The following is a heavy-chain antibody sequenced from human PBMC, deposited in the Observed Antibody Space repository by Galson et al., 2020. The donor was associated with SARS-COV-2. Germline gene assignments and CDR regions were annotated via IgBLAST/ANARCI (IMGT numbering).Heavy chain of an antibody. J-gene: IGHJ6*03. D-gene: IGHD4-4*01. CDR1: GFTFSSYS. V-gene: IGHV3-48*01. Sequence: GGSLRLSCAASGFTFSSYSMNWVRQAPGKGLEWVSYISSSSSTIYYADSVKGRFTISRDNAKNSLYLQMNSLRAEDTAVYYCARAMAVTTITRRYYYYYMDVWGKETTVTVSS. CDR3: ARAMAVTTITRRYYYYYMDV. CDR2: ISSSSSTI.